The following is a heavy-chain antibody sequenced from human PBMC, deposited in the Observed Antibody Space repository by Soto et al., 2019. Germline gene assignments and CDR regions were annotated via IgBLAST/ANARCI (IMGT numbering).Heavy chain of an antibody. CDR2: IYYSGST. Sequence: SETLSLTCTVSGGSISSYYWSWIRQPPGKGLEWIGYIYYSGSTNYNPSLKSRVTISVDTSKNQFSLKLSSVTAVDTAVYYCAGGYSGYDQFDYWGQGTLVTVSS. J-gene: IGHJ4*02. D-gene: IGHD5-12*01. V-gene: IGHV4-59*01. CDR1: GGSISSYY. CDR3: AGGYSGYDQFDY.